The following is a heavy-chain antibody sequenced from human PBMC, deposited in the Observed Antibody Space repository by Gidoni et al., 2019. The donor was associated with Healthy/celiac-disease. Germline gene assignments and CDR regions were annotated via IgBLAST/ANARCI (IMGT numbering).Heavy chain of an antibody. CDR2: IKQDGSEK. J-gene: IGHJ4*02. V-gene: IGHV3-7*01. CDR1: GFTFSRYW. D-gene: IGHD2-15*01. Sequence: EVHLVESVVGLFQPGGSLRLSCAASGFTFSRYWMSWVRQAPGKGLEWVANIKQDGSEKYYVDAVKGRFTIYRDNAKNSLYLQMNSLRAEDTAVYYCARVRYYSVYFDYWGQGTLVTVSS. CDR3: ARVRYYSVYFDY.